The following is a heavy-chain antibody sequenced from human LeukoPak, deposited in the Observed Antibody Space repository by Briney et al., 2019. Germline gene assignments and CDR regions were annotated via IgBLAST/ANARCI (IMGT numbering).Heavy chain of an antibody. CDR3: ARMYYYARGEAYDY. J-gene: IGHJ4*02. CDR2: IYYSGST. Sequence: SETLSLTCTVSGGSINNDYWTWIRQPPGKGLEYIGYIYYSGSTDYNPSFKSRVQISLDASKNQFTLKLTSVTAADTALYYCARMYYYARGEAYDYWGQGTLVTVSS. D-gene: IGHD3-10*01. V-gene: IGHV4-59*01. CDR1: GGSINNDY.